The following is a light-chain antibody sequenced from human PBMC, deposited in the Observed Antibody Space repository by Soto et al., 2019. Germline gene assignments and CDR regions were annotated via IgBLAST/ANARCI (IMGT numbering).Light chain of an antibody. J-gene: IGKJ4*01. CDR2: DAS. Sequence: DIQMTQSPSSLSASVGDRVTITCQASQDISNYLNWYQQKPGKAPKLLIYDASNLETGVPSRFSGSGSGTDFTFTISSLQPEEIATYYCQQYDNLPLTVGGGTKVDI. V-gene: IGKV1-33*01. CDR1: QDISNY. CDR3: QQYDNLPLT.